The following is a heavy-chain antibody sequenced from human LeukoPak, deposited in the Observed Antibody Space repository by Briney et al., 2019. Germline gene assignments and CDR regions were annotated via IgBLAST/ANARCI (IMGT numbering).Heavy chain of an antibody. CDR2: ISSGSSTI. CDR3: AKGKVNHDGALDA. CDR1: GFTFSSYG. J-gene: IGHJ3*01. Sequence: GGSLRLSCAASGFTFSSYGMNWVRQAPGKGLEWVSYISSGSSTIYYADSVKGRFTISRDNSKKTLYLQMNSLRAEDTAVYYCAKGKVNHDGALDAWGQGTLVTVSS. V-gene: IGHV3-48*01. D-gene: IGHD2-21*01.